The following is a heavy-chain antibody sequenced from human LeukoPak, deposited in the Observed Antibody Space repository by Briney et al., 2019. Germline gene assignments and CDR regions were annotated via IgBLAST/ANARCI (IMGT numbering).Heavy chain of an antibody. D-gene: IGHD4-17*01. J-gene: IGHJ4*02. V-gene: IGHV4-59*01. Sequence: SETLSLTCTVSGGSISSYYWSWIRQPPGEGLEWIGYIYYSGSTNYNPSLKSRVTISVDTSKNQFSLKLSSVTAADTAVYYCARVRSVTYFEFWGQGTLVTVSS. CDR2: IYYSGST. CDR1: GGSISSYY. CDR3: ARVRSVTYFEF.